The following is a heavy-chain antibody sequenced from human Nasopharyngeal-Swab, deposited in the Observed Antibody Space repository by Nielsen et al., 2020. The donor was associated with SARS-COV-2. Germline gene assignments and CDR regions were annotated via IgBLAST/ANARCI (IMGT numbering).Heavy chain of an antibody. V-gene: IGHV3-11*01. CDR2: ISSSGSTI. D-gene: IGHD3-10*01. Sequence: GESLKISCAASGFTFSDYYMSWIRQAPGKGLEWVSYISSSGSTIYYADPVKGRFTISRDNAKNSLYLQMNSLRAEDTAVYYCANHLPGTYYFDYWGQGTPVTVSS. CDR1: GFTFSDYY. CDR3: ANHLPGTYYFDY. J-gene: IGHJ4*02.